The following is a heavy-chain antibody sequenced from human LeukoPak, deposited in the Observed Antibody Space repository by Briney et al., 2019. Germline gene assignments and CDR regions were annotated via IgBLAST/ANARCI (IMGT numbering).Heavy chain of an antibody. CDR3: AKHGVSSSFDY. V-gene: IGHV3-23*01. CDR1: GFTFSSYA. Sequence: GGSLRLSCAASGFTFSSYAMSWVRQAPGKGLEWVSTINGAGGGTYYTDSVKGRFTISRDNSKNTLYLHMNSLRADDTAVYYCAKHGVSSSFDYWGQGTLVTVSS. J-gene: IGHJ4*02. D-gene: IGHD6-6*01. CDR2: INGAGGGT.